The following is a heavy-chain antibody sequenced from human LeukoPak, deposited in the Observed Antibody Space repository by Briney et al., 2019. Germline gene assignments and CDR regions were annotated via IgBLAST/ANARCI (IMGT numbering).Heavy chain of an antibody. Sequence: GGSLRLSCTASGFPFIEYSMNWVRQVPGKGLEWISYIGIDSGNTKYADSVRGRFTISADEAKNSLYLQMNSLRVEDTAVYYCARDRNYAFDNWGQGTLVSVAS. CDR2: IGIDSGNT. D-gene: IGHD1-7*01. CDR3: ARDRNYAFDN. V-gene: IGHV3-48*01. J-gene: IGHJ4*02. CDR1: GFPFIEYS.